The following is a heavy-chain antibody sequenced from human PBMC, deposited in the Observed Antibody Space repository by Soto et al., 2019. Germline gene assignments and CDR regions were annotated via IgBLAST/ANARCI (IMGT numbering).Heavy chain of an antibody. CDR3: ARGGYYDSSGSRNYHYYGMDV. Sequence: QAQLVQSGAEVKKPGASVRVSCKASGYRFNSYGISWVRQAPGQGLEWLGWISPYNDDTKYAQRLQSRVTMSTDTSSRTAYMHLRSLRSDDTAVYFCARGGYYDSSGSRNYHYYGMDVWGQGTTVTVSS. J-gene: IGHJ6*02. V-gene: IGHV1-18*01. CDR2: ISPYNDDT. CDR1: GYRFNSYG. D-gene: IGHD3-22*01.